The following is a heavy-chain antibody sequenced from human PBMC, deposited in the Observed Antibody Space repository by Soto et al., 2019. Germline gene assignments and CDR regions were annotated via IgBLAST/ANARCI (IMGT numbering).Heavy chain of an antibody. J-gene: IGHJ5*02. CDR3: ARDYYGDLTWFDP. CDR1: GFTFSSYS. Sequence: VQLVESGGGLVKPGGSLRLSCAASGFTFSSYSMNWVRQAPGKGLEWVSSISSSSSYIYYADSVKGRFTISRDNAKNSLYLQMNSLRAEDTAVYYCARDYYGDLTWFDPWGQGTLVTVSS. D-gene: IGHD3-10*01. CDR2: ISSSSSYI. V-gene: IGHV3-21*01.